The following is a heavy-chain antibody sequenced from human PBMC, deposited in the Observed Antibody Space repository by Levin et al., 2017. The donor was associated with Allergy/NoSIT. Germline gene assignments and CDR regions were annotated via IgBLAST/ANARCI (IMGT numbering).Heavy chain of an antibody. D-gene: IGHD2-15*01. V-gene: IGHV4-59*13. J-gene: IGHJ4*02. CDR3: ARAGIKCRGGSCDDLPLAY. CDR1: GGPISDYY. CDR2: ISYTGTS. Sequence: PSETLSLTCTVSGGPISDYYWSWIRQPPGKGLECIGFISYTGTSNYNPSLKSRVSISVDTSKTQFSLRLRSVTTADTAVYYCARAGIKCRGGSCDDLPLAYWGQGTLVSVSS.